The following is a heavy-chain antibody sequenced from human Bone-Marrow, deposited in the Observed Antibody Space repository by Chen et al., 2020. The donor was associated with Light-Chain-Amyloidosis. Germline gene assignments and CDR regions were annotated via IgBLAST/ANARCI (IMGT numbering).Heavy chain of an antibody. CDR3: ARGAIDYGDSLRF. V-gene: IGHV3-53*01. CDR1: GFSVSANY. Sequence: EVLREESGGGLIQPGGSLRLSCAASGFSVSANYMSWVRQAPGKGLEWLSVIYDGGNKFYAESVRGRFTISRDSSKNTLSLERNNLRAEDTAMYYCARGAIDYGDSLRFWGQGTLVTVSS. D-gene: IGHD4-17*01. CDR2: IYDGGNK. J-gene: IGHJ4*02.